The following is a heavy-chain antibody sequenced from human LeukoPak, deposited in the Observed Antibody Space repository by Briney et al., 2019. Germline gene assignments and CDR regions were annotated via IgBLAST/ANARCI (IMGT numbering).Heavy chain of an antibody. V-gene: IGHV4-59*01. CDR1: GGSINTNY. CDR3: ARVGDFWSGYLPYFDY. D-gene: IGHD3-3*01. CDR2: IYYSGST. J-gene: IGHJ4*02. Sequence: PSETPSLTCTVSGGSINTNYWSWIRQPPGKGLEWIGYIYYSGSTNYNPSLKSRVTISVDTSKTQFSLKLSSVTAADTAVYYCARVGDFWSGYLPYFDYWGQGTLVTVSS.